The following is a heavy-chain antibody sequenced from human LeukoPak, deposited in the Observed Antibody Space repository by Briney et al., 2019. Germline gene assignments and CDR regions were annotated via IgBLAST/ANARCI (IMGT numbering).Heavy chain of an antibody. Sequence: PSETLSLTCTVSGGSISSYYWSWIRQPPGKGLEWIGYIYYSGSTNYNPSLKSRVTISVDTSKNQFSLKLSSLTAADTAVYYCARGSSSSSFFFDYWGQGTLVTVSS. CDR3: ARGSSSSSFFFDY. CDR1: GGSISSYY. J-gene: IGHJ4*02. V-gene: IGHV4-59*01. CDR2: IYYSGST. D-gene: IGHD6-6*01.